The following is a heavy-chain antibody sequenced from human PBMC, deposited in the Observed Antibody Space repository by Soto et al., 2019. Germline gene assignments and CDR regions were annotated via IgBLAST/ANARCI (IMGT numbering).Heavy chain of an antibody. CDR1: GFTFSNAW. J-gene: IGHJ4*02. V-gene: IGHV3-15*01. Sequence: EVQLVESGGGLVKPGGSLRLSCAASGFTFSNAWMSWVRQAPGKGLEWVGRIKSKTDGGTTDYAAPVKGRFTISRDDSKNTLYLQMSSLKTEDTAVYYCTTEGWLQLRRYYFDYWGQGTLVTVSS. CDR3: TTEGWLQLRRYYFDY. CDR2: IKSKTDGGTT. D-gene: IGHD5-12*01.